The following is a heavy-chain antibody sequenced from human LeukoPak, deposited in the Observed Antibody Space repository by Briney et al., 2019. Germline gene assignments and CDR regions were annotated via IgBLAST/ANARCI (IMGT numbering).Heavy chain of an antibody. CDR3: ARVLRFLDSTRGFDP. CDR2: SYPSGSI. Sequence: SETLSLTCTVSGYSISSGYFWGWIRQVPGKGLEWIGSSYPSGSIYYNPSLKSRVTISVDTSKNQFSLKLTSVTAADTAVYYCARVLRFLDSTRGFDPWGQGTLVTVSS. CDR1: GYSISSGYF. J-gene: IGHJ5*02. D-gene: IGHD3-3*01. V-gene: IGHV4-38-2*02.